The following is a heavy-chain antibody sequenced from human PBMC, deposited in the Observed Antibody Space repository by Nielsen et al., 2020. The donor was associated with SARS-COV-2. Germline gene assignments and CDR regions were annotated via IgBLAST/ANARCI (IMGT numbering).Heavy chain of an antibody. V-gene: IGHV4-61*08. Sequence: SETLSLTCTVSGGSISSGGYYWSWIRQHPGKGLEWIGYIYYSGSTYYNPSLKSRVTISVDTSKNQFSLKLSSVTAADKAVYYCARAAGWGWLQAIPPEFDYWGQGTLVTVSS. D-gene: IGHD5-24*01. J-gene: IGHJ4*02. CDR3: ARAAGWGWLQAIPPEFDY. CDR2: IYYSGST. CDR1: GGSISSGGYY.